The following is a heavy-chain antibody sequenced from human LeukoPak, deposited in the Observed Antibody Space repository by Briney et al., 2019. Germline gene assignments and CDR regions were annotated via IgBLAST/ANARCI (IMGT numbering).Heavy chain of an antibody. V-gene: IGHV1-2*02. CDR3: ASSYCSSTSCYFYYYGMDV. Sequence: ASVKVSCKASGYTFTGYYMHWVRQAPGQGLEWMGWINPNSGGTNYAQKFQGRVTMTRDTSISTAYMELSRLRPDDTAVYYCASSYCSSTSCYFYYYGMDVWGQGTTVTVSS. CDR1: GYTFTGYY. J-gene: IGHJ6*02. CDR2: INPNSGGT. D-gene: IGHD2-2*01.